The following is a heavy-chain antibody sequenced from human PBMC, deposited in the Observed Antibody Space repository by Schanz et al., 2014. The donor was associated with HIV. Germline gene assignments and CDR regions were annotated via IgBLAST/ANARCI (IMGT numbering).Heavy chain of an antibody. CDR3: ARGDGGYWYYLDY. Sequence: QVQLVESGGGVVQPGRSLRLSCAASGFTFSDYGMHWVRQAPGKGLEWVAVIWYDGSNKYYADSVKGRFTISRDNSKNTLYLQMNSLRAEDTAVYYCARGDGGYWYYLDYWGQGTLVTVSS. CDR1: GFTFSDYG. D-gene: IGHD5-12*01. J-gene: IGHJ4*02. V-gene: IGHV3-33*01. CDR2: IWYDGSNK.